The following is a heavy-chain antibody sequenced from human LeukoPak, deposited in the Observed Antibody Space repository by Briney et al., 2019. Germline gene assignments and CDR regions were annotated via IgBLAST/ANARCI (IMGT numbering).Heavy chain of an antibody. Sequence: GGSLRLSCAASGFTFSSYAMSWVRQAPGKGLECISGFSGSGGSTYYADSVKGRFTISRDNSKNTLYLQMNSLRAEDTAVYYCAKEVAIFGVGTDAFDIWGQGTMVTVSS. J-gene: IGHJ3*02. CDR3: AKEVAIFGVGTDAFDI. D-gene: IGHD3-3*01. CDR2: FSGSGGST. V-gene: IGHV3-23*01. CDR1: GFTFSSYA.